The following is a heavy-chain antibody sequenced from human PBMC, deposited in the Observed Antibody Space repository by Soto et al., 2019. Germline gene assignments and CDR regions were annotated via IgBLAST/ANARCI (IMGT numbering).Heavy chain of an antibody. V-gene: IGHV3-74*01. Sequence: EVQLVESGGNLVQPGGSLRLSCAASGFTFTSYWMHWVRQAPGMGLVWVARINTEGSSTSYADAVKGRFTISRDNAKNSLYLQMDSLSVEATAVYYCASKDIWTGLDYGGQGTLVSVSS. CDR1: GFTFTSYW. CDR3: ASKDIWTGLDY. J-gene: IGHJ4*02. CDR2: INTEGSST. D-gene: IGHD3-9*01.